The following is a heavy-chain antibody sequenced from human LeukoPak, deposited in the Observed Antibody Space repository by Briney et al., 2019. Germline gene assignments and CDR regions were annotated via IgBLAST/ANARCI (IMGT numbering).Heavy chain of an antibody. V-gene: IGHV3-53*01. CDR3: ARDTRLYSGSGSYFLDY. CDR2: IYSGGST. Sequence: PGGSLRLSCAASGFTVSINYMSWVRQAPGKGLEGCSFIYSGGSTYYPDSVKGRFTLSRDNSKNTLYLQMNNLRAEDTAVYYCARDTRLYSGSGSYFLDYWGQGTLVTVSS. D-gene: IGHD3-10*01. CDR1: GFTVSINY. J-gene: IGHJ4*02.